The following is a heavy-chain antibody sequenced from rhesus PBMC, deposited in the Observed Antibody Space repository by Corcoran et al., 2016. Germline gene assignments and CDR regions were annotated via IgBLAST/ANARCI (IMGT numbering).Heavy chain of an antibody. CDR1: GGSISSSTW. V-gene: IGHV4S19*01. Sequence: QVQLQESGPGLVKPSEHLSLTCAVSGGSISSSTWWSWLRQHPGKGLEWLGYNNGSSGSTYYNPSLKSRVTISKDTSKNQFSLKLSSVTAADTAVYYCARDGYSSGWYIYWGQGVLVTVSS. J-gene: IGHJ4*01. CDR3: ARDGYSSGWYIY. CDR2: NNGSSGST. D-gene: IGHD6-31*01.